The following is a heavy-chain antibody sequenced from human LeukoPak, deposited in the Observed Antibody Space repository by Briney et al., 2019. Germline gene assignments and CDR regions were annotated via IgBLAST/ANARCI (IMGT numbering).Heavy chain of an antibody. D-gene: IGHD5-24*01. CDR3: ARDMRWLGSH. J-gene: IGHJ4*02. V-gene: IGHV1-2*02. CDR1: GYTFTDFY. CDR2: INPNSGGT. Sequence: ASVKVSCKASGYTFTDFYMHWVRQAPGQGLEWMGWINPNSGGTNYAQKFQGRVTITRDTSISTAYMEVSRLRYDDTAVYYCARDMRWLGSHWGQGTLVTVSS.